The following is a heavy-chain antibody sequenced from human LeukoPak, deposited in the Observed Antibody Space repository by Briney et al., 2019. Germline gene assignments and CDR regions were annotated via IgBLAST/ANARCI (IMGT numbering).Heavy chain of an antibody. V-gene: IGHV4-34*01. CDR2: INHSGST. J-gene: IGHJ4*02. CDR1: GGFFSGYY. CDR3: ARRVAGLWFGELFFDY. D-gene: IGHD3-10*01. Sequence: SETLSLTCAVYGGFFSGYYWSWIRQPPGKGLEWIGEINHSGSTNYNPSLKSRVTISVDTSKNQFSLKVSSVTAADTAVYYCARRVAGLWFGELFFDYWGQGTLATVSS.